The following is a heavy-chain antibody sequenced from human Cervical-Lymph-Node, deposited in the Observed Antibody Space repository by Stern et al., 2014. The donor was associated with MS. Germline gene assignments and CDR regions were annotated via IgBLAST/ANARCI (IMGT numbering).Heavy chain of an antibody. J-gene: IGHJ4*02. CDR1: GFTFDSYS. D-gene: IGHD6-13*01. V-gene: IGHV3-74*01. CDR3: SGSNWYFFDY. Sequence: DVQLVESGGGLVQPGGSLRLSCAASGFTFDSYSMHWVRQVPGQGLVWVSRINTDGSSPRYADSVKGRFTISRDNAKNMLYLEMNSLRAEDTAVYYCSGSNWYFFDYWGQGTLVTVSS. CDR2: INTDGSSP.